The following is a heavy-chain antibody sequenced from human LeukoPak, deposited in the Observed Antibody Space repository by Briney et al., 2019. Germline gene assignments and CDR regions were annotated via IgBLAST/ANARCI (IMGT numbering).Heavy chain of an antibody. V-gene: IGHV1-18*01. J-gene: IGHJ5*02. CDR3: ARGRYYDSSGYYVLSWFDP. D-gene: IGHD3-22*01. Sequence: ASVKVSCKASGYTFTSYGISWVRQAPGQGLEWMGWISAYNGNTNYAQKLQGRVTMTTDTSTSTAYMELSRLRSDDTAVYYCARGRYYDSSGYYVLSWFDPWGQGTLVTVSS. CDR1: GYTFTSYG. CDR2: ISAYNGNT.